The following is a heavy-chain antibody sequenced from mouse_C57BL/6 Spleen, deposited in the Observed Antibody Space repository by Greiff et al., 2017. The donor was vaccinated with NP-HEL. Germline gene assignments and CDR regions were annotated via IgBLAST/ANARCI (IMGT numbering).Heavy chain of an antibody. V-gene: IGHV1-19*01. CDR2: INPYNGGT. J-gene: IGHJ1*03. CDR1: GYTFTDYY. Sequence: EVKVVESGPVLVKPGASVKMSCKASGYTFTDYYMNWVKQSHGKSLEWIGVINPYNGGTSYNQKFKGKATLTVDKSSSTAYMELNSLTSEDSAVYYCARGGSWYFDVWGTGTTVTVSS. CDR3: ARGGSWYFDV. D-gene: IGHD3-1*01.